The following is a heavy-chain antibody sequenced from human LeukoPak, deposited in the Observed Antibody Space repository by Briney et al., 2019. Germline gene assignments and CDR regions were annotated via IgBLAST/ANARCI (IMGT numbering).Heavy chain of an antibody. J-gene: IGHJ5*02. CDR1: GFTFSDYY. CDR3: ARVTYYYDSSGYYNGPWFDP. Sequence: PGGSLRLSCAASGFTFSDYYMSWIRQAPGKGLEWVSYISSSSYTNYADSVKGRFTISRDNAKNSLYLQMNSLRAEDTAVYYCARVTYYYDSSGYYNGPWFDPWGQGTLVTVSS. CDR2: ISSSSYT. D-gene: IGHD3-22*01. V-gene: IGHV3-11*05.